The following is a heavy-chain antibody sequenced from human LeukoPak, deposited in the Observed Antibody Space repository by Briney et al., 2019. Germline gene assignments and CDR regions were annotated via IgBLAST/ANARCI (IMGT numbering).Heavy chain of an antibody. CDR2: ICYSGST. D-gene: IGHD3-10*01. CDR1: GGSISSGDYY. Sequence: PSHTLSLTCTVSGGSISSGDYYWRWIRQPPGKGLEWIGYICYSGSTYYNPSLKSRVTISVDTSKNQFSMKLSSVTAADTAVYYCARAPRITMVRGVDDAFDIWGQGTMVTVSS. CDR3: ARAPRITMVRGVDDAFDI. V-gene: IGHV4-30-4*01. J-gene: IGHJ3*02.